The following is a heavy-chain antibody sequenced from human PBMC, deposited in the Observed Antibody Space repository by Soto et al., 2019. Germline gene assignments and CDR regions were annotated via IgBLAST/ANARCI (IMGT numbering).Heavy chain of an antibody. CDR3: AREAGYCSRTSCYRRAFDT. CDR1: GFTFSGDW. D-gene: IGHD2-2*01. Sequence: EVQLVESGGDLVQPGGSLRLSCAASGFTFSGDWMHCVRQVPGKGLEWVSRINTDGGSSAYADSVKGRFTISRDNAKNTLYLQMNGLRAEDTAVYYCAREAGYCSRTSCYRRAFDTWGQGTTVTVSS. J-gene: IGHJ3*02. CDR2: INTDGGSS. V-gene: IGHV3-74*03.